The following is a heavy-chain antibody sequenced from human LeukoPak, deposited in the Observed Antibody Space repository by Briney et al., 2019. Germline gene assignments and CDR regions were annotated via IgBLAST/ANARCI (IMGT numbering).Heavy chain of an antibody. D-gene: IGHD6-13*01. Sequence: GRSLRLSCAASGFTFSNYAMSWVRQAPGKGLEWVSGISDSGGSTYYADSVKGRFTISRDNPKNTLYLQMNSLRVEDTAVYYCAKGINSWYWDSWGQGTPVTVSS. V-gene: IGHV3-23*01. CDR2: ISDSGGST. CDR3: AKGINSWYWDS. J-gene: IGHJ4*02. CDR1: GFTFSNYA.